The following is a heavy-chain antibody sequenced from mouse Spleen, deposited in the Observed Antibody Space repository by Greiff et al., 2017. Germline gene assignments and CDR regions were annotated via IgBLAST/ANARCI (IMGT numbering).Heavy chain of an antibody. D-gene: IGHD3-3*01. CDR2: INPSSGYT. CDR3: ARGGDEDAMDY. J-gene: IGHJ4*01. V-gene: IGHV1-4*01. CDR1: GYTFTSYA. Sequence: QVQLQQSGAELARPVASVKMSCRASGYTFTSYAIHWVKQRPGQGLEWIGSINPSSGYTKYNQKFKAKATLTADKSSTTAYMQLSSLTSDDSAVYFCARGGDEDAMDYWGQGTSVTVSS.